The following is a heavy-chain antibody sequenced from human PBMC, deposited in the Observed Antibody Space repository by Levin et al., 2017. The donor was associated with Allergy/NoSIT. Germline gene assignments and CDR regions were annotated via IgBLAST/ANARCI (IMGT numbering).Heavy chain of an antibody. CDR2: INPGDSDT. J-gene: IGHJ4*02. D-gene: IGHD3-22*01. CDR3: ARLGDYYGPFDY. CDR1: GYSFTSSW. Sequence: ASVKVSCTGSGYSFTSSWVGWVRQMPGKGLEWMGSINPGDSDTRYSPSLQGQVTISADKSITTVYLQWSSLKASDTAMYYCARLGDYYGPFDYWGQGTLVTVSS. V-gene: IGHV5-51*01.